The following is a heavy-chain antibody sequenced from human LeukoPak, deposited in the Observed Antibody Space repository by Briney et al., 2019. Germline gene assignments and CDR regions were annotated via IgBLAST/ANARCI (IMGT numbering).Heavy chain of an antibody. Sequence: SETLSLTCTVSGGSISSSSYYWGWIRQPPGKGLEWIGSIYYSGSTYYNPSLKSRVTISVDTSKNQFSLRLNSVTAADTAVYYCARDSAPFSGISVAGYFDLWGQGTLVTVSS. CDR2: IYYSGST. V-gene: IGHV4-39*07. CDR3: ARDSAPFSGISVAGYFDL. D-gene: IGHD6-19*01. CDR1: GGSISSSSYY. J-gene: IGHJ4*02.